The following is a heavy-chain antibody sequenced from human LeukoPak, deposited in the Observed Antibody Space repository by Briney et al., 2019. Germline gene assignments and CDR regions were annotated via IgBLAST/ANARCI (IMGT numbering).Heavy chain of an antibody. CDR1: GGTFSSYA. Sequence: GASVKVSCKASGGTFSSYAISWVRQAPGQGLEWMGRIIPIFGTANYAQKFQGRVTITTDESTSTAYMELSSLRSEDMAVYYCASSPRGGYSSSCYFDYWGQGTLVTVSS. D-gene: IGHD6-13*01. CDR2: IIPIFGTA. CDR3: ASSPRGGYSSSCYFDY. V-gene: IGHV1-69*05. J-gene: IGHJ4*02.